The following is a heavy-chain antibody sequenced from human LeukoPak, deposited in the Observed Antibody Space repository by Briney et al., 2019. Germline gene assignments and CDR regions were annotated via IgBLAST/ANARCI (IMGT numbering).Heavy chain of an antibody. CDR3: ARGLIVVVNAFDI. J-gene: IGHJ3*02. Sequence: ETLSLTCAVYGGSFSGYYGSWIRQPPGKGLEWVSVIYSGGSTYYADSVKGRFTISRDNSKNTLYLQMNSLRAEDTAVFYCARGLIVVVNAFDIWGQGTMVTVSS. V-gene: IGHV3-53*01. CDR1: GGSFSGYY. CDR2: IYSGGST. D-gene: IGHD3-22*01.